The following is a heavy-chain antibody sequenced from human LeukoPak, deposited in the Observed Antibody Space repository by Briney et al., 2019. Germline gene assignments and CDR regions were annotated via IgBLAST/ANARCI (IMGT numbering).Heavy chain of an antibody. CDR2: IYTSGST. J-gene: IGHJ6*03. Sequence: PSETLSLTCTVSGGSISSYYWSWIRPPAGKGLEWIGRIYTSGSTNYNPSHKSRVTMSVDTSKNQFSLKLSSVTAADTAVYYCAREGSSSWYYYYYYYMDVWGKGTTVTVSS. CDR3: AREGSSSWYYYYYYYMDV. V-gene: IGHV4-4*07. D-gene: IGHD6-13*01. CDR1: GGSISSYY.